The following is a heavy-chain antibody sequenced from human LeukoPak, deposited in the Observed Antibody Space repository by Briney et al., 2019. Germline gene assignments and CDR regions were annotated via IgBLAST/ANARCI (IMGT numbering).Heavy chain of an antibody. V-gene: IGHV3-11*01. J-gene: IGHJ4*02. CDR1: GFTFSDYY. CDR2: ISSSGSTI. D-gene: IGHD2-15*01. CDR3: ARESPDIEGGSREVDY. Sequence: PGGSLRLSCAASGFTFSDYYMSWIRQAPGKGLEWVSYISSSGSTIYYADSVKGRFTISRDNAKDSLYLQMNSLRAEDTAVYYCARESPDIEGGSREVDYWGQGTLVTVSS.